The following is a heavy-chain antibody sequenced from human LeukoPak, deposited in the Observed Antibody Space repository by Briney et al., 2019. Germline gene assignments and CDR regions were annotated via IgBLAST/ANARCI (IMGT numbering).Heavy chain of an antibody. CDR3: ASPRPYYDSSGYLNYYYYYGMDV. CDR2: ISTSIMTV. CDR1: GFTFSNYT. D-gene: IGHD3-22*01. Sequence: GGSLRLSCAASGFTFSNYTMNWVRQAPGKGLELVSYISTSIMTVYYADSVKGRFTISRDNAKNSLYLQMNSLRAEDTAVYYCASPRPYYDSSGYLNYYYYYGMDVWGQGTTVTVSS. V-gene: IGHV3-48*01. J-gene: IGHJ6*02.